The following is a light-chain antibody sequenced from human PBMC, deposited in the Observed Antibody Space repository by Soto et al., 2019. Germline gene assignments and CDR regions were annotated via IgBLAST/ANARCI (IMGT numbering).Light chain of an antibody. CDR3: HQFGSSPWT. CDR2: GAS. CDR1: QSVSSSY. J-gene: IGKJ1*01. Sequence: EIVLTQSPGTLSLSPGERATLSCRASQSVSSSYLAWYQQKPGQAPRLLIYGASSRATGIPDRFSGSGSGTDFTLTIRRLEPEDFEVYFCHQFGSSPWTFGQGTKVEIK. V-gene: IGKV3-20*01.